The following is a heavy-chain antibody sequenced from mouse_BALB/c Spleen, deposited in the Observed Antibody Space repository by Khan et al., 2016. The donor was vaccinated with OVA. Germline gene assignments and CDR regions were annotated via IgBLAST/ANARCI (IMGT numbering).Heavy chain of an antibody. CDR1: GFTFSSFG. D-gene: IGHD4-1*01. CDR3: ASGNWAWFAY. CDR2: ISSDSITP. V-gene: IGHV5-17*02. J-gene: IGHJ3*01. Sequence: EVELVESGGDLVQPGGSRKLSCAASGFTFSSFGMHWVRQAPAKGLEWVAYISSDSITPYYADTVKGRFTISRNTPRNTLFLQMTSLRSEDTAIYYCASGNWAWFAYWGQGTLVTVSA.